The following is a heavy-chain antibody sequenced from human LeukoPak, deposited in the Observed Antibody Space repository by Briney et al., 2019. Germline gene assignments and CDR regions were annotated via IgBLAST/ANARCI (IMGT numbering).Heavy chain of an antibody. J-gene: IGHJ6*03. V-gene: IGHV4-38-2*02. D-gene: IGHD3-22*01. Sequence: SETLSLTCTVSGYSISSPFYWGWIRQSPGKGLRWIGSIYYTGSTYYNPSLKSRVTISVDTSKNHFSLKLSSVTAADTAMYYCARHQYYDSRGSHYYSYYYMDVWGKGTTVTVSS. CDR2: IYYTGST. CDR1: GYSISSPFY. CDR3: ARHQYYDSRGSHYYSYYYMDV.